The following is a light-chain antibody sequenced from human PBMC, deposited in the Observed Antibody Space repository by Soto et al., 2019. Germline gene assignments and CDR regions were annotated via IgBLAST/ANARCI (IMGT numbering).Light chain of an antibody. CDR2: GAS. CDR3: QQYNSWQT. CDR1: QSVSSS. J-gene: IGKJ1*01. Sequence: EIVMTQSPATLSVSPGERATLSCRASQSVSSSLAWYQQRPGQPPRLLIYGASTRATGIPARFSGSGSGTDFTLTTSSLPSEDFAIYYCQQYNSWQTFGQGTKVEIK. V-gene: IGKV3-15*01.